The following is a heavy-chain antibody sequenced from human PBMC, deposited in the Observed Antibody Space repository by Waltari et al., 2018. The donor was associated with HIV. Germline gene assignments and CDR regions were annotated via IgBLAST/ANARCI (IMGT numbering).Heavy chain of an antibody. V-gene: IGHV1-8*01. CDR3: AIYSSSSTPFDY. CDR1: GYTFTSSD. J-gene: IGHJ4*02. D-gene: IGHD6-13*01. CDR2: MNPNSGNT. Sequence: VQLVQSGAEVKKPGASVKVSCKASGYTFTSSDLNWMRQATGQGLEWMGWMNPNSGNTGYAQKFQGRVTMTRNTSISTAYMELSSLRSEDTAVYYCAIYSSSSTPFDYWGQGTLVTVSS.